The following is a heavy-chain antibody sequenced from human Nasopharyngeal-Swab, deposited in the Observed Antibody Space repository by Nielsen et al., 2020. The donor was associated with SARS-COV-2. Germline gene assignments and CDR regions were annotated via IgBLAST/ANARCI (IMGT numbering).Heavy chain of an antibody. J-gene: IGHJ6*02. CDR2: VSYDGRHK. Sequence: VRQMPGKGLEWVAVVSYDGRHKSYADSVKGRFTVSRDNSKNTMYLQMSSLRAEDTAIYYCAKSLRGVSLSFGYYYGLGVWGQGTTVTVSS. D-gene: IGHD3-10*01. V-gene: IGHV3-30*18. CDR3: AKSLRGVSLSFGYYYGLGV.